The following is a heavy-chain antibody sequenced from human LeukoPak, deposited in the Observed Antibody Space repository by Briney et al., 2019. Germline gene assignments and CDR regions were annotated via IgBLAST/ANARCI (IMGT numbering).Heavy chain of an antibody. CDR2: ISAYNGNT. D-gene: IGHD3-10*01. V-gene: IGHV1-18*01. J-gene: IGHJ3*02. CDR1: GYTFTSYG. Sequence: ASVKVSCKASGYTFTSYGISWVRQAPGQGGEWMGWISAYNGNTNYAQKLQGRVTMTTDTSTSTAYMELRSLRSDDTAVYYCAGSLLWFGELFVPGAFDIWGQGTMVTVSS. CDR3: AGSLLWFGELFVPGAFDI.